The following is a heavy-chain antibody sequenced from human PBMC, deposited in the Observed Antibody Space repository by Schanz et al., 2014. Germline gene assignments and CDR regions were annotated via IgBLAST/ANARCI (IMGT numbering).Heavy chain of an antibody. V-gene: IGHV3-53*01. D-gene: IGHD1-26*01. J-gene: IGHJ6*02. CDR1: GFSVSTNY. Sequence: EVQLVESGGGLIQPGGSLRLSCAVSGFSVSTNYMSWARQAPGKGLEWISSLYINAGSTRYADSVKGRFFISRDSSKNTLFLQMNSLRADDTAIYFCARDPYSASYFPSPPLYGLDVWGQGTTVTVSS. CDR3: ARDPYSASYFPSPPLYGLDV. CDR2: LYINAGST.